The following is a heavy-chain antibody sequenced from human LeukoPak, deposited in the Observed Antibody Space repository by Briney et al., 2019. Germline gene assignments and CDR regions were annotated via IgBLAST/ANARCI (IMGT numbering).Heavy chain of an antibody. CDR1: GGSVSSSGYS. Sequence: SETLSLTCTVSGGSVSSSGYSWDWIRQPPGKTLEWIGYTYYSGSTNYNPSLKSRVTLSVDTSKNQFSLKLTSVTAADTAVYYCALRRLTSSQIIEDNWLGPWGQGTLVTVSS. V-gene: IGHV4-61*08. CDR3: ALRRLTSSQIIEDNWLGP. CDR2: TYYSGST. D-gene: IGHD2/OR15-2a*01. J-gene: IGHJ5*02.